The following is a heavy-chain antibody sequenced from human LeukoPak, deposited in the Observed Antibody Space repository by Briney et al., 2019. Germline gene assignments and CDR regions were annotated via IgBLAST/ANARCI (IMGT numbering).Heavy chain of an antibody. CDR1: GFTFSSYS. Sequence: GGSLRLSCAASGFTFSSYSMNWVRQAPGKGLEWGSYISGSSSIIYYADSVKGRFTISRDNGKNTLYLQMNSLRAEDTAVYYCARGSTYYDSSGQVPFDYWGQGTLVTVSS. D-gene: IGHD3-22*01. J-gene: IGHJ4*02. V-gene: IGHV3-48*01. CDR2: ISGSSSII. CDR3: ARGSTYYDSSGQVPFDY.